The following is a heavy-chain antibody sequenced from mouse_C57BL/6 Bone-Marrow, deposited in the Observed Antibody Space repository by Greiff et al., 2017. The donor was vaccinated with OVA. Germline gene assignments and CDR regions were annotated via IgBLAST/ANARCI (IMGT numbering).Heavy chain of an antibody. Sequence: QVQLQQSGAELARPGASVKLSCKASGYTFTSYGISWVKQRTGQGLEWIGEIYPRSGNTYYNEQFKGKATLTADKSSSTAYMELRSLTSEDSAVYFCARTLPRDVKYFDVWGTGTTVTVSS. CDR2: IYPRSGNT. D-gene: IGHD3-3*01. CDR1: GYTFTSYG. J-gene: IGHJ1*03. CDR3: ARTLPRDVKYFDV. V-gene: IGHV1-81*01.